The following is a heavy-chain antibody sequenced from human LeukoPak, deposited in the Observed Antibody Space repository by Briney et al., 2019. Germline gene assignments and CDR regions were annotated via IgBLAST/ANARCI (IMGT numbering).Heavy chain of an antibody. CDR1: GFTFSDYY. V-gene: IGHV3-11*05. Sequence: GGSLRLSCAASGFTFSDYYMSWIRQAPGKGLEWVSYISSSSSYTNYADSVKGRFTISRDNAKNSLYLQMNSLRAEDTAVYYCARDFIVSYYDSSGFGYWGQGTLVTVSS. CDR3: ARDFIVSYYDSSGFGY. J-gene: IGHJ4*02. D-gene: IGHD3-22*01. CDR2: ISSSSSYT.